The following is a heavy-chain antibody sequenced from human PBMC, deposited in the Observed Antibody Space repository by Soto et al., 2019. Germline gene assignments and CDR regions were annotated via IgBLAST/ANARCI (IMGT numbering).Heavy chain of an antibody. Sequence: SGPTLVNPTQTLALTCTFSGFSLSTSGVGLGWIRQPPGKALEWLAAIFWDDDKRYSPSLKSRLTITKGTSRNQVVLTMTNMDPVDAATYYCVHRPYYGDYGGTFTYWGQGALVTVSS. D-gene: IGHD4-17*01. J-gene: IGHJ4*02. V-gene: IGHV2-5*02. CDR3: VHRPYYGDYGGTFTY. CDR1: GFSLSTSGVG. CDR2: IFWDDDK.